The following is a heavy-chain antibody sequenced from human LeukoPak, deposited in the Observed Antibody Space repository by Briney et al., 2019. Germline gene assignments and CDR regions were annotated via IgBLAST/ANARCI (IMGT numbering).Heavy chain of an antibody. J-gene: IGHJ4*02. V-gene: IGHV3-23*01. CDR2: ISGSGGST. CDR1: GFTFSSYA. CDR3: AKSIVAVAGTDY. D-gene: IGHD6-19*01. Sequence: SGGSLRFSCAASGFTFSSYAMSWVRQAPGKGLEWVSAISGSGGSTYYADSVKGRFTISRDNSKNTLYLQMNSLRAEDTAVYYCAKSIVAVAGTDYWGQGTLVTVSS.